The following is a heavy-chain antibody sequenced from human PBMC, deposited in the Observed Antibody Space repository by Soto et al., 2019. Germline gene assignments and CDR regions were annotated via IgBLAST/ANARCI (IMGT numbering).Heavy chain of an antibody. D-gene: IGHD6-13*01. J-gene: IGHJ5*02. CDR2: IIPVFGTV. V-gene: IGHV1-69*01. Sequence: QVRLVQSGAEVKKPGSSVKVSCKAYGGTFSNYAITWLRLAPGQGLEWLGGIIPVFGTVNYAQKFQGRVTITADESTSTAYMELNRQRSEDTAVYYCARDNPYTNSFGNWFDPWGQGSLVIVS. CDR1: GGTFSNYA. CDR3: ARDNPYTNSFGNWFDP.